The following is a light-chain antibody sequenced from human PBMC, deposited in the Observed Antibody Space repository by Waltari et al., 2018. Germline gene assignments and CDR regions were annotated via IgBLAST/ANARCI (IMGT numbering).Light chain of an antibody. V-gene: IGKV1-5*03. CDR3: QQYNSYSLLS. CDR1: QSISKW. Sequence: DIQMTQSPSTLSASVGDRVIFSCRASQSISKWLAWYQQKPGKAPKLLIYKASTVESGVPSSISGSGSGTEFTLTISSLQPDDFATYYCQQYNSYSLLSFGGGTKVEIK. J-gene: IGKJ4*01. CDR2: KAS.